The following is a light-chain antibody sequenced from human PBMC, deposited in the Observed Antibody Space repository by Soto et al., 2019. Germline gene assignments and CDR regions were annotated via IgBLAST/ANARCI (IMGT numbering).Light chain of an antibody. V-gene: IGLV6-57*02. J-gene: IGLJ2*01. CDR3: QSLDGSTVV. Sequence: NFMLTQPHSVSESPGKTVIISCTGSSGSIASNYVQWYQQRPGSAPTTVIYEDNQRPSGVPDRFSGSIDSSSNSASLTISGLKNEDEADYYCQSLDGSTVVFGGGTKLTVL. CDR2: EDN. CDR1: SGSIASNY.